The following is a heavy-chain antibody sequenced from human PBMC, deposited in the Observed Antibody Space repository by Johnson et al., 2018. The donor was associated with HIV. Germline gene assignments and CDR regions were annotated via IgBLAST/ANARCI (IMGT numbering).Heavy chain of an antibody. D-gene: IGHD3-22*01. J-gene: IGHJ3*02. CDR2: ISYDGSNK. Sequence: QVQLVESGGGLVKPGGSLRLSCAAPGFTFSSYGMHWVRQAPGKGLEWVAVISYDGSNKYYADSVKGRFTISRDNSQNTLYLEMNGLRPEDTAVYYCARDRYYDSSGSHAFDIWGQGTMVTVSS. CDR1: GFTFSSYG. CDR3: ARDRYYDSSGSHAFDI. V-gene: IGHV3-30*03.